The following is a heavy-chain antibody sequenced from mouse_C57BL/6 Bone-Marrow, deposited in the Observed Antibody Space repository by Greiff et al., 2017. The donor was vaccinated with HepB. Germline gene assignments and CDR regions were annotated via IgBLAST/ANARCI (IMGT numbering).Heavy chain of an antibody. CDR3: ARPLYGNYLYAMDD. V-gene: IGHV1-39*01. J-gene: IGHJ4*01. CDR1: GYSFTDYN. D-gene: IGHD2-1*01. CDR2: INPNYGTT. Sequence: VHVKQSGPELVKPGASVKISCKASGYSFTDYNMNWVKQSNGKSLEWIGVINPNYGTTSYNQKFKGKATLTVDQSSSTAYMQLNSLTSEDSAVYYCARPLYGNYLYAMDDWGQGTSVTVSS.